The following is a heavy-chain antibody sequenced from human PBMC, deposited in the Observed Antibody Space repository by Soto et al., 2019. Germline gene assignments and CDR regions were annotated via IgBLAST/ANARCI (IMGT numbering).Heavy chain of an antibody. V-gene: IGHV4-34*01. CDR1: GGSFSGYY. D-gene: IGHD3-22*01. CDR3: ARGPLKYYYDSSGYYPYYYYGMDV. CDR2: INHSGST. Sequence: SETLSLTCAVYGGSFSGYYWSWIRQPPGKGLEWIGEINHSGSTNYNPSLKSRVTISVDTSKNQFSLKLSSVTAADTAVYYCARGPLKYYYDSSGYYPYYYYGMDVWGQVTKVTVSS. J-gene: IGHJ6*02.